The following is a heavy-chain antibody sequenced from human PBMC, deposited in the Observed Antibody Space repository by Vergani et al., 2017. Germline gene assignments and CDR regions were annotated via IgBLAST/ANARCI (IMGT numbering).Heavy chain of an antibody. CDR2: ISYDGSNK. J-gene: IGHJ4*02. V-gene: IGHV3-30*18. D-gene: IGHD1-14*01. Sequence: VQLVESGGGLVQPGGSLRLSCAASGFTFSSYGMHWVRQAPGKGLEWVAVISYDGSNKYYADSVKGRFTISRDNSKNTLYLQMNSLRAEDTAVYYCAKSEGGARRHLDYWGQGTLVTVSS. CDR3: AKSEGGARRHLDY. CDR1: GFTFSSYG.